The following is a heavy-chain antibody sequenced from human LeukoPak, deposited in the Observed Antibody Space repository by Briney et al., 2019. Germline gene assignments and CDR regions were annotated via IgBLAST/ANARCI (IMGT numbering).Heavy chain of an antibody. J-gene: IGHJ4*02. Sequence: GGSLRLSCAASGFPFSSYAVSWVRQAPGKGLEWVSSVSSSGGSTYYADSVKGRFTISRDNSKNTLFLQMNSLRAGDTAVYFCAKAPDLTANGVYFDYWGQGTLVTVSS. V-gene: IGHV3-23*01. CDR3: AKAPDLTANGVYFDY. CDR2: VSSSGGST. CDR1: GFPFSSYA. D-gene: IGHD3-9*01.